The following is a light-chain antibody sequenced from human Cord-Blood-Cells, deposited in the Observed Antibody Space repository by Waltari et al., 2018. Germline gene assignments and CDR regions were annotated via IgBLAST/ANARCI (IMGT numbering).Light chain of an antibody. J-gene: IGLJ3*02. CDR2: DVS. CDR3: SPYTSSSTWV. V-gene: IGLV2-14*01. CDR1: SSDVGGYNY. Sequence: QSALTQPASVSGSPGQSLTISCTGTSSDVGGYNYVSWYQQPPGKAPKLMIYDVSNRPSGVSNRFSGSKSGNTASLTVSGLQAEDEADYYCSPYTSSSTWVFGGGTKLTVL.